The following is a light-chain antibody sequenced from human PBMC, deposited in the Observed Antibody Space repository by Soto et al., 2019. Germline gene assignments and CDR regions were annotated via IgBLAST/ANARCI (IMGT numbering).Light chain of an antibody. V-gene: IGKV1-39*01. CDR1: QSIRNF. CDR2: AAS. CDR3: QQSYSSPIT. J-gene: IGKJ5*01. Sequence: DIQMTQSPSSLSASLGERATITCRASQSIRNFLNWFQHKRGKAPKLXISAASTLHSGVPSRFSGSVSGTDFTLTISSLQPEDSASYYCQQSYSSPITFGQGTRLENK.